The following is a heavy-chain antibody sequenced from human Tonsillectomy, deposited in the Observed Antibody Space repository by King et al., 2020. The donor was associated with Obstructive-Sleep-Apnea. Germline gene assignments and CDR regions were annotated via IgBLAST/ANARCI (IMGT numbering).Heavy chain of an antibody. D-gene: IGHD1-26*01. J-gene: IGHJ4*02. Sequence: QLVQSGGGLVQPGGSLRLSCAASGFTFSSYAMTWVRQAPGKGLEWVSVISGSGGITYYADSVKGRFTISRDKSKNTLYLQLNSLRAEDTAVYYCAKGSGSFPPNPFDYWGQGTLVTVSS. CDR1: GFTFSSYA. CDR2: ISGSGGIT. CDR3: AKGSGSFPPNPFDY. V-gene: IGHV3-23*04.